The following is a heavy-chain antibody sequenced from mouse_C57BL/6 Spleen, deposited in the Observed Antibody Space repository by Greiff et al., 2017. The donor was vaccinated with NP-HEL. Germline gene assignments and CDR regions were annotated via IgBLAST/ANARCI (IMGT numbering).Heavy chain of an antibody. CDR2: IDPSDSYT. J-gene: IGHJ3*01. V-gene: IGHV1-69*01. Sequence: VKLQQPGAELVMPGASVKLSCKASGYTFTSYWMHWVKQRPGQGLEWIGEIDPSDSYTNYNQKFKGKSTLTVDKSSSTAYMQLSSLTSEDSAVYYCARWEGDYDGAYWGQGTLVTVSA. CDR1: GYTFTSYW. D-gene: IGHD2-4*01. CDR3: ARWEGDYDGAY.